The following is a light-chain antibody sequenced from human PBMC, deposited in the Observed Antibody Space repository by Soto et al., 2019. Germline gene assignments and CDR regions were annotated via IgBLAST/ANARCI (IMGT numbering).Light chain of an antibody. CDR3: QQPSHWPIT. V-gene: IGKV3-11*01. J-gene: IGKJ5*01. CDR2: GAS. CDR1: QSVSNY. Sequence: ILVTQAAVTLSLSPVERATPSCMLSQSVSNYLAWYLQKPGQAPRLLIYGASNRAPGIPARFRGSGSGTDFTLTISGVEAEDVALYYCQQPSHWPITFGQGTRLEIK.